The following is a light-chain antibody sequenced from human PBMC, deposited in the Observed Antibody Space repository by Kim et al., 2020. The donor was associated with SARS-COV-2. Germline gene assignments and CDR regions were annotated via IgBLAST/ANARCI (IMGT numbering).Light chain of an antibody. CDR1: QGIRTY. Sequence: DIQLNNSPPFLSASVGDRVTITCRASQGIRTYLAWYQQIPGKAPKLLIYRASTLQSGVPSRFSGSGSGTEFTLTISNLQREDFAIYYFHQRNSYPWTFGQGNTVDI. J-gene: IGKJ1*01. CDR2: RAS. CDR3: HQRNSYPWT. V-gene: IGKV1-9*01.